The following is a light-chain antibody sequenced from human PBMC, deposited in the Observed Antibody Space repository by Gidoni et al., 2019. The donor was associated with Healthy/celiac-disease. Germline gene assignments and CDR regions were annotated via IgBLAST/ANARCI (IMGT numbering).Light chain of an antibody. CDR3: AAWDDSLSVYVV. Sequence: QSVLTQPPSASETTGQRVIISCSGSSSNIGSNYVYWYQQLPGTAPKRLIYRNNQRPAGVPDRFSGAKSGTSASLAISGLRSEDEADYYCAAWDDSLSVYVVFGGGTKLTVL. V-gene: IGLV1-47*01. J-gene: IGLJ2*01. CDR1: SSNIGSNY. CDR2: RNN.